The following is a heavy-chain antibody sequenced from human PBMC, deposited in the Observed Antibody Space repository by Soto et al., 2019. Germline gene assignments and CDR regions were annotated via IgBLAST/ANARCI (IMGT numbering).Heavy chain of an antibody. D-gene: IGHD2-15*01. CDR3: AHRQDRYCSGGSCPLFDS. V-gene: IGHV2-5*02. CDR2: IYWDDDK. J-gene: IGHJ4*02. Sequence: QITLKETGPTLVKPTQTLTLTCTFSGFSLSTSGVGVGWIRQPPGKALEWLALIYWDDDKRYRPSLKSRLTITKDTSKNQVVLTMTNMDPVYTATYYCAHRQDRYCSGGSCPLFDSGGKGILVTVSS. CDR1: GFSLSTSGVG.